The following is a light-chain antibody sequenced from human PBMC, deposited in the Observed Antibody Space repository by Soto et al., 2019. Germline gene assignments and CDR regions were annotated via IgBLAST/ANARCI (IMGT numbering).Light chain of an antibody. CDR3: SSHGGGNNWGV. Sequence: QSVLTQPPSASGSPGQSVTISCTGTSSDVGGYNLVSWYQQRPGKAPKLMIYEVSKRPSGVPDRFSGSKSGNTASLTVSGLQAEDEADYFCSSHGGGNNWGVFGGGTKVTVL. J-gene: IGLJ3*02. V-gene: IGLV2-8*01. CDR1: SSDVGGYNL. CDR2: EVS.